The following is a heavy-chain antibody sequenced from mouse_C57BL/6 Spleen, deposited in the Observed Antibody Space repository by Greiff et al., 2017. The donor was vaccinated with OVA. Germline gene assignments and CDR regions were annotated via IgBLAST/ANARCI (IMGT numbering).Heavy chain of an antibody. D-gene: IGHD2-2*01. CDR3: ANGYDDYAMDY. Sequence: EVQLVESGGDLVKPGGPLKLSCAASGFTFSSYGMSWVRQTPDKRLEWVATISSGGSYTYYPDSVKGRFTISRDNAKNTLYLQMSSLKSEDTAMYYCANGYDDYAMDYWGQGTSVTVSS. CDR1: GFTFSSYG. J-gene: IGHJ4*01. V-gene: IGHV5-6*01. CDR2: ISSGGSYT.